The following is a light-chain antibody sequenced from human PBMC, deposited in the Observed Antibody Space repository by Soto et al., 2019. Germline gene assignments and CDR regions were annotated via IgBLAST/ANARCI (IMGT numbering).Light chain of an antibody. CDR2: GAS. CDR3: QQYGTPRSVT. J-gene: IGKJ5*01. V-gene: IGKV3-15*01. Sequence: EIVMTQSPATLSVSPGERATLSCRASQSVSSNLAWYQEKPGQAPRLLIYGASTRAAGIPARFSGSGFGTYFTLTISKVEPEDFAVYYCQQYGTPRSVTFGQGTRLEIK. CDR1: QSVSSN.